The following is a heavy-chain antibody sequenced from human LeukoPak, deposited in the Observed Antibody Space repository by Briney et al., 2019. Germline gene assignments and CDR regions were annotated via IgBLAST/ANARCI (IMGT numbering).Heavy chain of an antibody. V-gene: IGHV3-7*01. J-gene: IGHJ4*02. CDR2: IKQDGSEK. D-gene: IGHD6-6*01. CDR3: ARELAEYNRYFDY. CDR1: GFTFSGYW. Sequence: GGSLRLSCAASGFTFSGYWMSWVRQAPGKGLEWVASIKQDGSEKYYVDSVKGRFTISRDNAKNSLYLQMNSLRAEDTAVYYCARELAEYNRYFDYWGQGTLVTVSS.